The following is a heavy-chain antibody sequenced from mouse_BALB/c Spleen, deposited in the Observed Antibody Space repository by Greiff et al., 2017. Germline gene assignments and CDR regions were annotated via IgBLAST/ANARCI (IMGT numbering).Heavy chain of an antibody. V-gene: IGHV3-6*02. CDR3: ARGGAYYRYDDYAMDY. D-gene: IGHD2-14*01. Sequence: EVQLQESGPGLVKPSQSLSLTCSVTGYSITSGYYWNWIRQFPGNKLEWMGYISYDGSNNYNPSLKNRISITRDTSKNQFFLKLNSVTTEDTATYDCARGGAYYRYDDYAMDYWGQGTSVTVSS. CDR1: GYSITSGYY. J-gene: IGHJ4*01. CDR2: ISYDGSN.